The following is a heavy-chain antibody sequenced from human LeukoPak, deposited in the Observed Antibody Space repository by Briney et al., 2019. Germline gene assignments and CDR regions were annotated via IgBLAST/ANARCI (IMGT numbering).Heavy chain of an antibody. J-gene: IGHJ4*02. Sequence: GASVKVSCKASGYTFTGYYMHWVRQAPGQGLEWMGWINPNSGGTNYAQKLQGRVTMTTDTSTSTAYMELRSLRSDDTAVYYCARLRITIFGVGDYWGQGTLVTVSS. CDR3: ARLRITIFGVGDY. D-gene: IGHD3-3*01. CDR2: INPNSGGT. CDR1: GYTFTGYY. V-gene: IGHV1-2*02.